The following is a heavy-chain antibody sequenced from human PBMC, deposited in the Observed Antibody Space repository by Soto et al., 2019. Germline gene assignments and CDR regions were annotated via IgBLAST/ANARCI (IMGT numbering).Heavy chain of an antibody. CDR3: ARILYGSGSYSPESVWFDP. D-gene: IGHD3-10*01. J-gene: IGHJ5*02. V-gene: IGHV2-26*01. CDR2: IFSNDEK. Sequence: QVTLKESGPVLVKPTETLTLTCTVSGFSLSNARMGVSWIRQPPGKALEWLAHIFSNDEKSYSTSLKSRLTISKDTSKSQLVLTMTNMDPVDTATYYCARILYGSGSYSPESVWFDPWCQGTLVTVSS. CDR1: GFSLSNARMG.